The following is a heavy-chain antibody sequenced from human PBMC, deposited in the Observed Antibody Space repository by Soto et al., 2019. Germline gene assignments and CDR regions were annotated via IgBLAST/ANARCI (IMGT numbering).Heavy chain of an antibody. V-gene: IGHV4-4*07. D-gene: IGHD1-1*01. CDR2: IYASGTT. J-gene: IGHJ4*02. Sequence: SETLSLTCTVSGASISNYYWSWIRQPAGKGLECLGRIYASGTTTYNPSLRSRVTMSVDTSKNQFSLNLNSVTAADTAVYYCARESRSELGTVEYWGQGTLVTVSS. CDR3: ARESRSELGTVEY. CDR1: GASISNYY.